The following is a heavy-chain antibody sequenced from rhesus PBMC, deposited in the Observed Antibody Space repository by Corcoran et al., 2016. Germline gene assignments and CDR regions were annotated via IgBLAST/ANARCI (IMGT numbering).Heavy chain of an antibody. CDR2: INGNSGST. Sequence: QVQLQESGPGLVKPSETLSLTCAVSGGSFSSYWWSWLRQPPGKGLEWIGEINGNSGSTNYNTARKSRVTISKDASKNQFSLKLSSVTAADTAVYYCARYYGRGYIDYWGQGVLVTVSS. CDR1: GGSFSSYW. CDR3: ARYYGRGYIDY. J-gene: IGHJ4*01. V-gene: IGHV4-80*01. D-gene: IGHD2-39*01.